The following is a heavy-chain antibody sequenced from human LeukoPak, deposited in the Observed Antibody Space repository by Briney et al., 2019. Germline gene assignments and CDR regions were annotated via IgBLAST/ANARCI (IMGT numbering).Heavy chain of an antibody. V-gene: IGHV3-30*04. D-gene: IGHD3-22*01. J-gene: IGHJ4*02. CDR2: ISYDGSTK. CDR1: GFTFSSYA. CDR3: ARHVVAVGFDY. Sequence: GSLRLSCAASGFTFSSYAIHWVRQAPGKGLEWVAVISYDGSTKYNADSVKGRFTISRDNAKNSLYLQMNSLRAEDTAVYYCARHVVAVGFDYWGLGTLVTVSS.